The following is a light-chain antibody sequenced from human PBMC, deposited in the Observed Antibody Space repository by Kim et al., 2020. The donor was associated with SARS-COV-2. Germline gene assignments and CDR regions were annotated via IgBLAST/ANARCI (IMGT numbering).Light chain of an antibody. V-gene: IGKV3-15*01. CDR3: EEYDDRRS. Sequence: EIVMTQSPATLSVSPGERATLSCRAGQSLNDNLAWYQQRPGQAPRLLIFDVSTRASGIPARFSGRGSGTDFTLTISSVQSEDFAVYYCEEYDDRRSFGQGTKLGI. CDR2: DVS. J-gene: IGKJ2*03. CDR1: QSLNDN.